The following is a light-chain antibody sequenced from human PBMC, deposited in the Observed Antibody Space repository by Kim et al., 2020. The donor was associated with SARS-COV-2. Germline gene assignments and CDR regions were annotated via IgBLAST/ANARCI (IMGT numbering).Light chain of an antibody. V-gene: IGLV3-19*01. CDR3: NSRDSSTNHVV. CDR1: SHRSYY. Sequence: AWGLTVRITCQGDSHRSYYASWYQQKPGQAPILVIFGKNNRPSGIPDRFSGSSSGNTASLTITGAQAEDEADYYCNSRDSSTNHVVFGGGTQLTVL. CDR2: GKN. J-gene: IGLJ2*01.